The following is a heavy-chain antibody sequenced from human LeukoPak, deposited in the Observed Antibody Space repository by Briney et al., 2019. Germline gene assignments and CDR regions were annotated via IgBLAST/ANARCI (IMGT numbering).Heavy chain of an antibody. CDR1: GYTFTSYG. CDR3: ARDLWEPFRAEGDY. D-gene: IGHD1-26*01. CDR2: INPNSGGT. J-gene: IGHJ4*02. Sequence: ASVKVSCKASGYTFTSYGISWVRQAPGQGLEWMGWINPNSGGTNYAQKFQGRVTMTRDTSISTAYMELSRLRSDDTAVYYCARDLWEPFRAEGDYWGQGTLVTVSS. V-gene: IGHV1-2*02.